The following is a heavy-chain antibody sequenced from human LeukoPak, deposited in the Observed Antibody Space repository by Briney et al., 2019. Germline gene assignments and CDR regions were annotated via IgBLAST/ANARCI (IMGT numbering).Heavy chain of an antibody. CDR1: GYSISSDYY. D-gene: IGHD4-23*01. V-gene: IGHV4-38-2*02. Sequence: PSETLSLTCTVSGYSISSDYYWGWIRQPPGKGLEWIGRIYTSGSTNYNPSLKSRVTMSVDTSKNQFSLKLSSVTAADTAVYYCARSGDLRWKTIDYWGQGTLVTVSS. CDR2: IYTSGST. CDR3: ARSGDLRWKTIDY. J-gene: IGHJ4*02.